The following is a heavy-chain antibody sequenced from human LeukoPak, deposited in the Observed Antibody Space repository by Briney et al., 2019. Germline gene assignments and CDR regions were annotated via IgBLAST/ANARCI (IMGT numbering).Heavy chain of an antibody. J-gene: IGHJ4*02. CDR3: ARSASFRGVIVS. V-gene: IGHV4-61*05. Sequence: SETLSLTCTVSGGSISSSSYYWGWIRQPPGKGLEWIGYIYYSGSTNYNPSLKSRVTISVDTSKNQFSLKLSSVTAADTAVYYCARSASFRGVIVSWGQGTLVTVSS. D-gene: IGHD3-16*02. CDR2: IYYSGST. CDR1: GGSISSSSYY.